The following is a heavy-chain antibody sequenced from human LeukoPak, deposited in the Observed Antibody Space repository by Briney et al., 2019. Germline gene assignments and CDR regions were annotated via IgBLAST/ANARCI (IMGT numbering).Heavy chain of an antibody. J-gene: IGHJ6*02. V-gene: IGHV3-48*03. Sequence: GGSLRLSCAASGFTLSSYEMNWVRQAPGKGLEWVSYISSSGSTIYYADSVKGRFTISRDNAKNSLYLQMNSLRDEDTSVYYCARDFVWERRYYYGMDVWGQGTTVTVSS. CDR3: ARDFVWERRYYYGMDV. D-gene: IGHD1-26*01. CDR2: ISSSGSTI. CDR1: GFTLSSYE.